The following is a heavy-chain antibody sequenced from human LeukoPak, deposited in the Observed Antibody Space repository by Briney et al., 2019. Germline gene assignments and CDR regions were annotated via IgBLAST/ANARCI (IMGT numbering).Heavy chain of an antibody. CDR3: ATAPTEDGDGSSPGY. Sequence: PGGSLRLSCAASRFTFRDHFMSWIRQPPGKGLEYASYISSSGSDTYYSDSVKGRFTVSRDNAKNSLFLQMNSLRAEDTAVYYCATAPTEDGDGSSPGYWGQGTLVTVSS. V-gene: IGHV3-11*04. J-gene: IGHJ4*02. D-gene: IGHD4-17*01. CDR1: RFTFRDHF. CDR2: ISSSGSDT.